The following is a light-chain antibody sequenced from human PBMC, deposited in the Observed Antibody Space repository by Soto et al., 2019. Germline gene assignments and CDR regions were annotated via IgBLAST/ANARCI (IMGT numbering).Light chain of an antibody. CDR2: GAS. V-gene: IGKV3-20*01. CDR3: QQYGSSTT. CDR1: QSVSSSY. Sequence: VLTQSPGTLSLSAGDRATISCRASQSVSSSYVAWYKQKPGQPPRLLIYGASSRATGIPDRFSGSGSGTDFPLTISRLEHEDSAVYYCQQYGSSTTFGQGTKVDIK. J-gene: IGKJ1*01.